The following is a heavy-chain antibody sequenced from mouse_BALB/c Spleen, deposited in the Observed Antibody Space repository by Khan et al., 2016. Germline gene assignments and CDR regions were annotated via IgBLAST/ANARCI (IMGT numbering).Heavy chain of an antibody. Sequence: QVQLQQPGAELVKPGASVKLSCKASGYTFTSYWMHWVKQRPGQGLEWIGEINPSNGRTNYNEKFKSKATLTVDKSSSTAYMQLSSLTSEDSAVYYCARSLCDYDAGYWGQGTTLTVSS. V-gene: IGHV1S81*02. CDR2: INPSNGRT. CDR1: GYTFTSYW. CDR3: ARSLCDYDAGY. D-gene: IGHD2-4*01. J-gene: IGHJ2*01.